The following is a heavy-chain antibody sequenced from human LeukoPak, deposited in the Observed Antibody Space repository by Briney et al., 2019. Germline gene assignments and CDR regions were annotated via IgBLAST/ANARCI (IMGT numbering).Heavy chain of an antibody. CDR1: AFTFSSYA. D-gene: IGHD3-22*01. Sequence: PGGSLRLSCAASAFTFSSYAMSWVRQAPGKGLEWVSSISGSGGSTYYADSVKGRFTISRDNAKNSLYLQMNSLRAEDTAVYYCARERTYDSSGYFIDYWGQGTLVTVSS. CDR3: ARERTYDSSGYFIDY. J-gene: IGHJ4*02. CDR2: ISGSGGST. V-gene: IGHV3-23*01.